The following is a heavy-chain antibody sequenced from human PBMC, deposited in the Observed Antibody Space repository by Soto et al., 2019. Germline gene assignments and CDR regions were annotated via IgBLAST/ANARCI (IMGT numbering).Heavy chain of an antibody. CDR3: ANELYAILTGSPTGG. J-gene: IGHJ4*02. D-gene: IGHD3-9*01. CDR1: GFTFSSYA. CDR2: ISGSGGST. V-gene: IGHV3-23*01. Sequence: EVQLLESGGGLVQPGGSLRLSCAASGFTFSSYAMSWVRQAPGKGLEWVSAISGSGGSTYYADSVKGRFTISRNNTRNTVDLQMNSLRAEDTAVYYGANELYAILTGSPTGGWGQGTLVTVSS.